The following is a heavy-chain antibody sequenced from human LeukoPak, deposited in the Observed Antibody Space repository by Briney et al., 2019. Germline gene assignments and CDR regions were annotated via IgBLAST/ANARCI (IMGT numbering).Heavy chain of an antibody. Sequence: SQTLSLTCAISGDSVSSNSAAWNWIRQSPSRGLEWLGRTYYRSKWYNDYAVSVKSRITINPDTSKNQFSLQLDSVTPDDTAVYYCARSIATPSTNWFDPWGQGTLVTVSS. J-gene: IGHJ5*02. CDR2: TYYRSKWYN. CDR1: GDSVSSNSAA. V-gene: IGHV6-1*01. CDR3: ARSIATPSTNWFDP. D-gene: IGHD6-6*01.